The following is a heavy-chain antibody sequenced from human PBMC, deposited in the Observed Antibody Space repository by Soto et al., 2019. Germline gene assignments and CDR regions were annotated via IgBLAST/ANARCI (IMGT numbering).Heavy chain of an antibody. D-gene: IGHD3-10*01. Sequence: LRLSCAASGFTFSSYAMSWVRQAPGKGLEWVSAISGSGGSTYYADSVKGRFTISRDNSKNTLYLQMNSLRAEDTAVYYCANCQGYGSGIGYYYYGMDVWGQGTTVTVSS. V-gene: IGHV3-23*01. CDR3: ANCQGYGSGIGYYYYGMDV. CDR2: ISGSGGST. CDR1: GFTFSSYA. J-gene: IGHJ6*02.